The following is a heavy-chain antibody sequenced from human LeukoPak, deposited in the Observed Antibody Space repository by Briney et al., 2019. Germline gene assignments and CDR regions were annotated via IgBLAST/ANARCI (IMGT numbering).Heavy chain of an antibody. J-gene: IGHJ5*02. Sequence: GGSLRLSCAASGFTFSSYGMHWVRQAPGKGLEWVAVIWYDGSNKYYADSVKGRFTISRDNSKNTLYLQMNSLRAEDTAVYYCAKDRSGELWFGELYAWGQGTLVTVSS. D-gene: IGHD3-10*01. CDR3: AKDRSGELWFGELYA. CDR2: IWYDGSNK. CDR1: GFTFSSYG. V-gene: IGHV3-33*06.